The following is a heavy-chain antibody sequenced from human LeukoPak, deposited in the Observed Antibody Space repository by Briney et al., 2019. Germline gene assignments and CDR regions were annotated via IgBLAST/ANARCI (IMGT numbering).Heavy chain of an antibody. D-gene: IGHD4-17*01. CDR2: INHSGST. V-gene: IGHV4-39*07. CDR3: ARVNYGDRDY. CDR1: GGSISSSSYY. Sequence: SETLSLTCTVSGGSISSSSYYWGWIRQPPGKGLEWIGEINHSGSTNYNPSLKSRVTISVDTSKNQFSLKLSSVTAADTAVYFCARVNYGDRDYWGQGTLVTVSS. J-gene: IGHJ4*02.